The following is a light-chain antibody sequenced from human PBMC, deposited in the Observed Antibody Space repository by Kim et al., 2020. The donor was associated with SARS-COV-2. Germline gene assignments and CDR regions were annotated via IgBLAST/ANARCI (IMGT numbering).Light chain of an antibody. Sequence: SVSPGQTASITCCANDLGGKHASWYQQKPGQSPVVVIYQDNKSPSGIPELFSCSNSGNTATLTISGTQAMDEADYCCQAWDSSTWVFGGGTQLTVL. J-gene: IGLJ3*02. V-gene: IGLV3-1*01. CDR3: QAWDSSTWV. CDR1: DLGGKH. CDR2: QDN.